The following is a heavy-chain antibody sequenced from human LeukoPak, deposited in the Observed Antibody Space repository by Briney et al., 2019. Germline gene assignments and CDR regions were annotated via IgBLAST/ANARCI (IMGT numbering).Heavy chain of an antibody. CDR3: AKGGSYWYFDL. J-gene: IGHJ2*01. CDR2: IYYSGST. D-gene: IGHD1-26*01. V-gene: IGHV4-59*01. CDR1: GDSISSYY. Sequence: PSETLSLTCTVSGDSISSYYWSWIRQPPGKGLEWIGYIYYSGSTNYNPSLKSRVTISVDTSKNQFSLKLSSVTAADTAVYYCAKGGSYWYFDLWGRGTLVTVSS.